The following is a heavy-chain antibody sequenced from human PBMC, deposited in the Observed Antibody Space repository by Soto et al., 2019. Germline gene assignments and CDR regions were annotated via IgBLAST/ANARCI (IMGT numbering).Heavy chain of an antibody. CDR3: VRENEMAGATSAFEY. V-gene: IGHV3-21*06. J-gene: IGHJ4*01. D-gene: IGHD1-26*01. CDR2: IDARSNYI. Sequence: GSLRLSCEASGFRFNSYSMNWVRQAPQKGLEWVSLIDARSNYIYYADSVKGRFTISRDNARNSLYLQMDSLRVEDTAVYYCVRENEMAGATSAFEYWGHGTPVTVSS. CDR1: GFRFNSYS.